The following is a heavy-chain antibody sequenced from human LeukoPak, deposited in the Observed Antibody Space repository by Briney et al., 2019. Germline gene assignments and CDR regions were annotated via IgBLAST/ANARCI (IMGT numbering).Heavy chain of an antibody. Sequence: GGSLRLSCAASGFTVSSNYMSWVRQAPGKGLEWVSVIYSGGSTYYADSVKGRFTISRDNSKNTLYLQMNSLRAEDTAVYYCARICSSTSCASYYYYYMDAWGKGTTVTVS. V-gene: IGHV3-53*01. J-gene: IGHJ6*03. D-gene: IGHD2-2*01. CDR2: IYSGGST. CDR3: ARICSSTSCASYYYYYMDA. CDR1: GFTVSSNY.